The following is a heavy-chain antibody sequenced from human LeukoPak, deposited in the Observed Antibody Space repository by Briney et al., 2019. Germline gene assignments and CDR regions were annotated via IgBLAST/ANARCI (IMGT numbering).Heavy chain of an antibody. CDR1: DYSISSGYGYY. CDR3: ARHEYYYGSGSYTVIGPFDY. CDR2: IYHSGIT. D-gene: IGHD3-10*01. J-gene: IGHJ4*02. Sequence: SETLSLTCTVSDYSISSGYGYYWGWIRQPPGKGLEWIGNIYHSGITYYNHFNSSLKSRVTISIDTSKNQFSLKLSSVTAADTAVYYCARHEYYYGSGSYTVIGPFDYWGQGTLVTVSS. V-gene: IGHV4-38-2*02.